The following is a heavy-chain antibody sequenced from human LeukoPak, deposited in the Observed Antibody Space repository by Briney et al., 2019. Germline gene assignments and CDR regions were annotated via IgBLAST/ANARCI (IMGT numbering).Heavy chain of an antibody. CDR2: IRTDGGTK. D-gene: IGHD3-16*01. V-gene: IGHV3-74*01. CDR3: ARDWAWGGFDH. CDR1: GFSFSSYW. J-gene: IGHJ4*02. Sequence: PGGSLRLSCEGSGFSFSSYWMHWVRQAPGKGLAWVSRIRTDGGTKYYADSVKGRLTVSRDNARNTLYLQMDSLRVDDTAVYYCARDWAWGGFDHWGQGTLVTVSS.